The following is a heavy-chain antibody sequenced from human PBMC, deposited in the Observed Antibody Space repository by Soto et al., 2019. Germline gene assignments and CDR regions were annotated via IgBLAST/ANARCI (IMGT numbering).Heavy chain of an antibody. CDR3: ARSSLGSSPHYYYYYGMDV. V-gene: IGHV1-69*13. CDR1: GGTFSSYA. Sequence: SVKVSCKASGGTFSSYAISWVRQAPGQGLEWMGGIIPIFGTANYAQKFQGRVTITADESTSTAYMELSSLRSEDTAVYYCARSSLGSSPHYYYYYGMDVWGQGTTVTVSS. CDR2: IIPIFGTA. J-gene: IGHJ6*02. D-gene: IGHD3-10*01.